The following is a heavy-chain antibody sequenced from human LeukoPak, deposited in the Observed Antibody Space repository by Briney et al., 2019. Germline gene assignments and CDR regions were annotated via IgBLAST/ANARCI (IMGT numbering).Heavy chain of an antibody. Sequence: ASVKVSCKVSGYTLTELSMHWVRQAPGKGLEWMGGFDPEDGETIYAQKFQGRVTMTEDTSTDTAYMELSSLRSEDTAVYYCARGLVYCGGDCRRLGAFDIWGQGTMVTVSS. V-gene: IGHV1-24*01. J-gene: IGHJ3*02. CDR2: FDPEDGET. CDR3: ARGLVYCGGDCRRLGAFDI. CDR1: GYTLTELS. D-gene: IGHD2-21*02.